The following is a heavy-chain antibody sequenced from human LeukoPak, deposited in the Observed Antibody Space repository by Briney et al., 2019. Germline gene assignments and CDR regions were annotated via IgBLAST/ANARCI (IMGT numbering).Heavy chain of an antibody. D-gene: IGHD2-15*01. CDR3: ARQEYCSGGSCYTWFDP. CDR1: GYSINNYW. Sequence: GESLKISCKGSGYSINNYWIGWVRQMPGKGLEWMGIFYPADSDIRYSPSFQGQVTISADKSISIAYLQWSSLKASDTAMYYCARQEYCSGGSCYTWFDPWGQGTLVTVSS. CDR2: FYPADSDI. J-gene: IGHJ5*02. V-gene: IGHV5-51*01.